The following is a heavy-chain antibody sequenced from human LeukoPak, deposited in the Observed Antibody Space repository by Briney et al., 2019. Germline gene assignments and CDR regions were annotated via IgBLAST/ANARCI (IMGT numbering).Heavy chain of an antibody. J-gene: IGHJ4*02. Sequence: GGSLRPSCAASGFTFSSYGMHWVRQAPGKGLEWVAFIRYDGSNKYYADSVKGRFTISRDNSKNTLYLQMNSLRAEDTAVYYCAKDYYVWGSYRYPDYWGQGTLVTVSS. V-gene: IGHV3-30*02. CDR2: IRYDGSNK. CDR3: AKDYYVWGSYRYPDY. D-gene: IGHD3-16*02. CDR1: GFTFSSYG.